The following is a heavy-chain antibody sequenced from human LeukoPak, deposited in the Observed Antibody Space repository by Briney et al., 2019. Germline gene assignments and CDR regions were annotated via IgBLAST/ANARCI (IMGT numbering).Heavy chain of an antibody. CDR2: IIPIFGTA. D-gene: IGHD5-18*01. J-gene: IGHJ3*02. Sequence: SVKVSCKASGGTFSSYAISWVRQAPGQGLEWMGRIIPIFGTANYAQKFQGRVTITTDESTSTAYMELSSLRSEDTAVYYCAADLDGYSYGYDAFDIWGQGTMVTVSS. V-gene: IGHV1-69*05. CDR1: GGTFSSYA. CDR3: AADLDGYSYGYDAFDI.